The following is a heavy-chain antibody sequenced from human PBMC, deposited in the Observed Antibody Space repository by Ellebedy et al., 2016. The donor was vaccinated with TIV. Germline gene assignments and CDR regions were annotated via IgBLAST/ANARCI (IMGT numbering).Heavy chain of an antibody. CDR3: ARGDSSGYTVDY. CDR2: IDPSDSYT. J-gene: IGHJ4*02. CDR1: GYSFTSYW. D-gene: IGHD3-22*01. V-gene: IGHV5-10-1*01. Sequence: GESLKISCKGSGYSFTSYWISWVRQMPGKGLEWMGRIDPSDSYTNYSPSFQGHVTIAADKSNSTAYLQWSSLKASDTAMYYCARGDSSGYTVDYWGQGTLVTVSS.